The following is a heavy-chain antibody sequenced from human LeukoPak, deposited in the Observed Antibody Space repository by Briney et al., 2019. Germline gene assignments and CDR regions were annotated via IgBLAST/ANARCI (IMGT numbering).Heavy chain of an antibody. CDR1: GFTFSSYA. CDR2: ISGSGGST. J-gene: IGHJ4*02. V-gene: IGHV3-23*01. D-gene: IGHD1-14*01. Sequence: PGVSLRLSCAASGFTFSSYAMSWVRQAPGKGLEWVSAISGSGGSTYYADSVKGRFTISRDNSKNTLYLQMNSLRAEDTAVYYCAKDLVPHKEPPYYLDYWGQGTLVTVSS. CDR3: AKDLVPHKEPPYYLDY.